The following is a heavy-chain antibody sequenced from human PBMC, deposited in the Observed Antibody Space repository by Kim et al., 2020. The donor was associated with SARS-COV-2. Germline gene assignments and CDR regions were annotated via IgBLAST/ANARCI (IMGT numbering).Heavy chain of an antibody. Sequence: SETLSLTCTVSGGSISSYYWSWIRQPPGKGLEWIGYIYYSGSTNYNPSLKSRVTISVDTSKNQFSLKLSSVTAADTAVYYCARWGPETRFLKYYYDSSGYGPRVNDAFDIWGQGTMVTVSS. CDR1: GGSISSYY. J-gene: IGHJ3*02. D-gene: IGHD3-22*01. CDR3: ARWGPETRFLKYYYDSSGYGPRVNDAFDI. CDR2: IYYSGST. V-gene: IGHV4-59*01.